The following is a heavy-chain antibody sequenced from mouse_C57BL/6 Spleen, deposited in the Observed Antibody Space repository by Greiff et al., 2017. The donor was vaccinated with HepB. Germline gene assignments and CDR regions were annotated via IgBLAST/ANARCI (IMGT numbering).Heavy chain of an antibody. CDR3: ASRGSNYEDY. CDR1: GYTFTSYW. Sequence: QVQLQQPGAELVKPGASVKLSCKASGYTFTSYWMQWVKQRPGQGLEWIGEIDPSDSYTNYNQKFKGKATLTVDTSSSTAYIQLSSLTSEDSAVYYCASRGSNYEDYWGQGTTLTVSS. V-gene: IGHV1-50*01. CDR2: IDPSDSYT. J-gene: IGHJ2*01. D-gene: IGHD1-1*01.